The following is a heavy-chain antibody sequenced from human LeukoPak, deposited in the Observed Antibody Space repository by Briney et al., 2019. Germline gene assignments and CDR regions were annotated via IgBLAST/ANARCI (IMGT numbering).Heavy chain of an antibody. D-gene: IGHD3-22*01. J-gene: IGHJ4*02. CDR3: ASDAYDSSGYYHY. Sequence: PRGSLRLSCAASGFTFSDYYMSWIRQAPGQELEWVSYISSSGSTIYYADSVKGRFTISRDNAKNSLYLQMNSLRAEDTAVYYCASDAYDSSGYYHYWGQGTLVTVCS. CDR2: ISSSGSTI. CDR1: GFTFSDYY. V-gene: IGHV3-11*01.